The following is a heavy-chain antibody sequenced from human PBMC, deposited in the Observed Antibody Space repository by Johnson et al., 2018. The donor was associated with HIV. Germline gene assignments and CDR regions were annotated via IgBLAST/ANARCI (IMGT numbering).Heavy chain of an antibody. CDR2: ISGSGGST. V-gene: IGHV3-23*04. Sequence: VQLVESGGGLVQPGRSLRLSCAASGFTFDDYAMHWVRQAPGKGLEWVSAISGSGGSTYYADSVKGRFTISRDNSKNTLYLQMNSLRAEDTAIYYCAKEEGLAAAGTGEAFDIWGQGTMVTVSS. CDR1: GFTFDDYA. J-gene: IGHJ3*02. D-gene: IGHD6-13*01. CDR3: AKEEGLAAAGTGEAFDI.